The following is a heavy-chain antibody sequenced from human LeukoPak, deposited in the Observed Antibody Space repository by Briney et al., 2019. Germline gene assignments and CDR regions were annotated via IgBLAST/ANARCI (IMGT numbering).Heavy chain of an antibody. CDR3: AKGSGYDTDFDY. CDR1: GFTFSTYV. Sequence: PGGSLRLSCAASGFTFSTYVMIWVRQAPGKGLEWVSGISGSGDNTYYADPVKGRFTISRDNSKNTLYLQMNSLRAEDTAVYYCAKGSGYDTDFDYWGQGTLVSVSS. J-gene: IGHJ4*02. CDR2: ISGSGDNT. V-gene: IGHV3-23*01. D-gene: IGHD5-12*01.